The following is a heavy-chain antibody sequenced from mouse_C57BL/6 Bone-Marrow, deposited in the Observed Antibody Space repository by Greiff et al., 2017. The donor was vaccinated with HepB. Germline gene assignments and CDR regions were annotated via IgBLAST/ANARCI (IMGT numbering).Heavy chain of an antibody. CDR2: SRNKANDYTT. V-gene: IGHV7-1*01. J-gene: IGHJ2*01. CDR1: GFTFSDFY. Sequence: EVKLMDSGGGLVQSGRSLRLSCATSGFTFSDFYMEWVRQAPGKGLEWIAASRNKANDYTTEYSASVKGRFIVSRDTSQSILYLQMNALRAEDTAIYYCAGDAGYYGYCDYWGQGTTLRVSS. CDR3: AGDAGYYGYCDY. D-gene: IGHD1-1*01.